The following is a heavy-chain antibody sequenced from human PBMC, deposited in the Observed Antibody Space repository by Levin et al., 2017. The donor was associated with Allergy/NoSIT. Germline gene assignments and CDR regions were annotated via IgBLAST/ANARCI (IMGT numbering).Heavy chain of an antibody. Sequence: KVSCKGSGYTFTSYWIGWVRQMPGKGLEWMAIIYPGDSDTRYSPSFQGQVTISADKSISTAYLQWSSLKASDTAMYYCARPRRDLRALLTGYYETEWDYWGQGTLVTVSS. D-gene: IGHD3-9*01. V-gene: IGHV5-51*01. CDR3: ARPRRDLRALLTGYYETEWDY. CDR1: GYTFTSYW. CDR2: IYPGDSDT. J-gene: IGHJ4*02.